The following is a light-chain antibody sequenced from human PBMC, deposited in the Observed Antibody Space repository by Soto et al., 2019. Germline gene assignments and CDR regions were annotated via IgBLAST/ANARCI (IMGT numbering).Light chain of an antibody. J-gene: IGLJ1*01. Sequence: QSSLTHPRSVSWSPGPSFTISFTGTISYVGGYNYVSCYQQHPGKAPKLMIYDVSKRPSGVRHRFSGSKSGNTESLTISGLQAEDEADYYCCSYAIIYHFGTGTKVTAL. CDR1: ISYVGGYNY. V-gene: IGLV2-11*01. CDR2: DVS. CDR3: CSYAIIYH.